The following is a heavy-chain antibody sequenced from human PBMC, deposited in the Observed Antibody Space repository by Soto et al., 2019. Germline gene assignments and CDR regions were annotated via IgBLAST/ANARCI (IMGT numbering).Heavy chain of an antibody. V-gene: IGHV4-61*01. D-gene: IGHD3-22*01. J-gene: IGHJ5*02. Sequence: SEPMSVTCTVPCGSVRSGRYYWLFIRNPPGNGLEWIGYIYYSGSTNYNPSLKSRVTISVDTSKNQFSLKLSSVTAADTAVYYWARYYDSSGYYYLNWFDPWGQGTLVTVS. CDR3: ARYYDSSGYYYLNWFDP. CDR1: CGSVRSGRYY. CDR2: IYYSGST.